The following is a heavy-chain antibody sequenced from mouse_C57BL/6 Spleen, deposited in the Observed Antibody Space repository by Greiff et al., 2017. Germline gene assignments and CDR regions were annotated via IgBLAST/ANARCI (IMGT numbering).Heavy chain of an antibody. J-gene: IGHJ4*01. CDR3: ALYYYGAMDY. D-gene: IGHD1-1*01. CDR1: GYTFTSYW. Sequence: VQLQQSGAELVKPGASVKLSCKASGYTFTSYWMHWVKQRPGQGLEWIGMIHPNSGSTNYNEKFKSKATLTVDKSSSTAYMQLSSLTSEDSAVYYCALYYYGAMDYWGQGTSVTVSS. CDR2: IHPNSGST. V-gene: IGHV1-64*01.